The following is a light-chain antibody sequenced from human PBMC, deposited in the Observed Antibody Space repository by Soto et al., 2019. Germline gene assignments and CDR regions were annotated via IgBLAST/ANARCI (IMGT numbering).Light chain of an antibody. J-gene: IGKJ1*01. CDR1: QSVSSSY. Sequence: PGERVTLSCRASQSVSSSYLAWYQQKPGQAPRLLILGASSRATGIPDRFSGSGSGTDFTLTISRLEPEDFAVYYCGQFVSSPPRTFGQGTKVDIK. CDR3: GQFVSSPPRT. V-gene: IGKV3-20*01. CDR2: GAS.